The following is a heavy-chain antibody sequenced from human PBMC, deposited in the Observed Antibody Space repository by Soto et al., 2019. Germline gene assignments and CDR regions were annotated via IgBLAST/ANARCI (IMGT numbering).Heavy chain of an antibody. J-gene: IGHJ6*01. Sequence: LSLTCTVSGGSISSGDYYWSWIRQPPGKGLEWIGYIYYSGSTYYNPPLKSRVTISVDTSKNQFSLKLSSVTAADTAVYYCARGGGSESPYYYGMDVWGQGTTVTVSS. V-gene: IGHV4-30-4*01. D-gene: IGHD3-10*01. CDR3: ARGGGSESPYYYGMDV. CDR2: IYYSGST. CDR1: GGSISSGDYY.